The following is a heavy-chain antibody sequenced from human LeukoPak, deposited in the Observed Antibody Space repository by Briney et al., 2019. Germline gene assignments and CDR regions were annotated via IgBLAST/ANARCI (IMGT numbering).Heavy chain of an antibody. CDR2: IYYSGTT. Sequence: SETLSLTCTVSGGSISRYYWNWIRQPPGKGLEWIGYIYYSGTTNYKPSLKSRVTISVDTSKNQFSLKLSSVTAADTAVYYCARGGYYGSGNDFRFDPWGQGTLVTVSS. CDR3: ARGGYYGSGNDFRFDP. J-gene: IGHJ5*02. V-gene: IGHV4-59*01. D-gene: IGHD3-10*01. CDR1: GGSISRYY.